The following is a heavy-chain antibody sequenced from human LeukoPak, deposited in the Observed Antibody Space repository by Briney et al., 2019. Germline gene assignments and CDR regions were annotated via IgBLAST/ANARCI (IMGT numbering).Heavy chain of an antibody. CDR3: ARDRGYSGYAEYYFDY. Sequence: GASVKVSCKASGYTFTSYGISWVRQAPGQGLEWMGWISAHNSNTKNAQKVQGRVTMTTDTSTRTAYMELRSLRSDDTAVYHCARDRGYSGYAEYYFDYWGQGTLVTVSS. D-gene: IGHD5-12*01. CDR2: ISAHNSNT. V-gene: IGHV1-18*01. CDR1: GYTFTSYG. J-gene: IGHJ4*02.